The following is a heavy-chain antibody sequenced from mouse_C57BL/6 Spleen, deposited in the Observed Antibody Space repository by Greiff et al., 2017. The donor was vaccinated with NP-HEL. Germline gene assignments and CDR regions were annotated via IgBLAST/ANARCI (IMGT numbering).Heavy chain of an antibody. Sequence: VQLQQPGAELVKPGASVKLSCKASGYTFTSYWMQWVKQRPGQGLEWIGEIDPSDSYTNYNQKFKGKATLAVDTSSSTAYMQLSSLTSEDSAVYYCARWGFDDWGQGTTLTVSS. CDR1: GYTFTSYW. V-gene: IGHV1-50*01. CDR3: ARWGFDD. J-gene: IGHJ2*01. CDR2: IDPSDSYT.